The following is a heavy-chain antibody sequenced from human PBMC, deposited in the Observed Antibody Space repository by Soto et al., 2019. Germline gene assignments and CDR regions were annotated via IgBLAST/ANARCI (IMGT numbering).Heavy chain of an antibody. CDR2: ISAYNGNT. V-gene: IGHV1-18*01. D-gene: IGHD2-21*02. CDR1: GYTFTSYG. J-gene: IGHJ3*02. Sequence: QVQLVQSGAEVKKPGASVKVSCKASGYTFTSYGISWVRQAPGQGLEWMGWISAYNGNTNYAQKLKGRVTMTTDTSTSTADMELRSLRSDDTAVSYCAIDSGDDEPLSFDICGHGTMVTVSA. CDR3: AIDSGDDEPLSFDI.